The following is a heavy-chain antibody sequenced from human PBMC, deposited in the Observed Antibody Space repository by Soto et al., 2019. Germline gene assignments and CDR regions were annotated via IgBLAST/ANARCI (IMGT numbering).Heavy chain of an antibody. CDR3: AKDKYGSDAFDI. CDR1: GFTFSSYA. CDR2: ISGSGGST. V-gene: IGHV3-23*01. D-gene: IGHD3-10*01. J-gene: IGHJ3*02. Sequence: GGSLRLSCAASGFTFSSYAMSWVRQAPRKGLEWVSAISGSGGSTYYADSVKGRFTISRDNSKNTLYLQMNSLRAEDTAVYYCAKDKYGSDAFDIWGQGTMVTVSS.